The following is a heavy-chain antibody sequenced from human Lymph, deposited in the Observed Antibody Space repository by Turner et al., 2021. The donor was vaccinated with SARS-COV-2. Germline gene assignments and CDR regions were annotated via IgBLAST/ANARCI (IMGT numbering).Heavy chain of an antibody. D-gene: IGHD3-10*01. Sequence: QVQLVGSGGGVVKPGRSLLLPCAASGCTFSSYGMHWVRQAPGKGLEWVAIIWYDGSNKYYADSVKGRFTISRDNSKNTRYLQMNSLRFEDTAVYYCARDRSPCGVFDYWGQGTLVTVSS. CDR1: GCTFSSYG. CDR3: ARDRSPCGVFDY. J-gene: IGHJ4*02. V-gene: IGHV3-33*01. CDR2: IWYDGSNK.